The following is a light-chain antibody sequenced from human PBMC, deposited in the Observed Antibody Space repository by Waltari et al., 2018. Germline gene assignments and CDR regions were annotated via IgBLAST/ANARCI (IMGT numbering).Light chain of an antibody. V-gene: IGKV3-20*01. J-gene: IGKJ1*01. Sequence: DIVLTQSPGTLSLSPGERAPLSCRASQSVRSNSLAWYQQKPGQAPRLLMYGASSRATGIPDRFSGSGSGTDFTLTISRLEPDDFAVYFCQQYGTSPWTFGQGTKVDI. CDR3: QQYGTSPWT. CDR2: GAS. CDR1: QSVRSNS.